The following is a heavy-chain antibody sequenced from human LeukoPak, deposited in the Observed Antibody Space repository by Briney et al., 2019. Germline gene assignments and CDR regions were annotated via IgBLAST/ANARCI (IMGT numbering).Heavy chain of an antibody. J-gene: IGHJ4*02. CDR2: IRYDGSNK. CDR3: AKDRTVTTLPGY. CDR1: GFTFSSYG. Sequence: PGGSLRLPCAASGFTFSSYGMHWVRQAPGKGLEWVAFIRYDGSNKYYADSVKGRLTISRDNSKNTLYLQMNSLRAEDTAVYYCAKDRTVTTLPGYWGQGTLVTVSS. V-gene: IGHV3-30*02. D-gene: IGHD4-17*01.